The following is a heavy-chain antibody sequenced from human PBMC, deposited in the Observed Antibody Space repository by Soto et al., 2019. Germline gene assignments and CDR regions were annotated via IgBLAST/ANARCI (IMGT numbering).Heavy chain of an antibody. V-gene: IGHV4-39*01. J-gene: IGHJ5*02. CDR3: ARHPTVTSGWFDP. CDR2: IYYSGST. Sequence: TLSLTCTVSGGSISSSSHYWGWIRQPPGKGLEWIGSIYYSGSTYYNPSLKSRVTISVDTSKNQFSLKLSSVTAADTAVYYCARHPTVTSGWFDPWGQGTLVTVSS. CDR1: GGSISSSSHY. D-gene: IGHD4-17*01.